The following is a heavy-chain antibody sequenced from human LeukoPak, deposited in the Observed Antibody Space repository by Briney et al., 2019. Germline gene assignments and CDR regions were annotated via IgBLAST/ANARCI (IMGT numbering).Heavy chain of an antibody. V-gene: IGHV3-30*18. CDR1: GFTFSSYG. D-gene: IGHD6-19*01. Sequence: GRSLRPSCAASGFTFSSYGMHWVRQAPGKGLEWVAVISYDGSNKYYADSVKGRFTISRDNSKNTLYLQMNSLRAEDTAVYYCAKHVIAVAGNNWFDPWGQGTLVTVSS. J-gene: IGHJ5*02. CDR3: AKHVIAVAGNNWFDP. CDR2: ISYDGSNK.